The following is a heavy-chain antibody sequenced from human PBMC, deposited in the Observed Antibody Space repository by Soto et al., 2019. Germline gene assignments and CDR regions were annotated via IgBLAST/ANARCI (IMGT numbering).Heavy chain of an antibody. D-gene: IGHD1-20*01. CDR1: GFTFSSYA. CDR3: AKVRSEITGLTYYFDY. CDR2: ISGSGGST. J-gene: IGHJ4*02. Sequence: EVQLLESGGGLVQPGGSLRLSCAASGFTFSSYAMSWVRQAPGNGLEWGSAISGSGGSTYYADSVKGRFTISIDNSKNTLYLQMNSLRAEDTAVYYCAKVRSEITGLTYYFDYWGQRTLVTVSS. V-gene: IGHV3-23*01.